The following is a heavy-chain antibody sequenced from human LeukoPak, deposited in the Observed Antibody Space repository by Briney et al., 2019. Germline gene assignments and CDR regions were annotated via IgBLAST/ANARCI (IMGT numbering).Heavy chain of an antibody. D-gene: IGHD2-21*02. V-gene: IGHV1-18*01. CDR2: TSAYNGTT. CDR3: ARDGGGDPHTELNWFEP. J-gene: IGHJ5*02. Sequence: ASVKVSCKASGYTFTSYGISWVRQAPGQGLEWVGWTSAYNGTTIYEKKLQGRVTMTTDPSTSTAYMEMRSLRSDDTTVYYCARDGGGDPHTELNWFEPWGQGTLVTVSS. CDR1: GYTFTSYG.